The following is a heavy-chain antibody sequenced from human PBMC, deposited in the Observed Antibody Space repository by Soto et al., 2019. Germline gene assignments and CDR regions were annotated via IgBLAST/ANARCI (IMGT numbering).Heavy chain of an antibody. CDR1: GGSFSGYY. J-gene: IGHJ2*01. CDR2: INHSGST. V-gene: IGHV4-34*01. D-gene: IGHD6-19*01. CDR3: ARDHGWRHITSYSYFDP. Sequence: PSETLCLTCAGYGGSFSGYYWSWIREPPGKGLEWIGEINHSGSTNYNPSLKSRVTISVDTSKNQFSLKLSSVTAADTAVYYCARDHGWRHITSYSYFDPWGRGTLLTVSS.